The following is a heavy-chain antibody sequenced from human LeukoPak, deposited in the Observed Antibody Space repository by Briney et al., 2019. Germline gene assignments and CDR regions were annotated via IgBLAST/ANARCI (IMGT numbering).Heavy chain of an antibody. V-gene: IGHV3-48*03. CDR1: GFTFSSYE. J-gene: IGHJ4*02. D-gene: IGHD5-18*01. CDR2: ISSSGSTI. Sequence: PGGSLRLSCAASGFTFSSYEMNWVRQAPGKGLEWVSYISSSGSTIYYADSVKGRFTISRDNAKNSLYLQMNSLRAEDTAVYYCARDRGTAMVLFDYWGQGTLVTVSS. CDR3: ARDRGTAMVLFDY.